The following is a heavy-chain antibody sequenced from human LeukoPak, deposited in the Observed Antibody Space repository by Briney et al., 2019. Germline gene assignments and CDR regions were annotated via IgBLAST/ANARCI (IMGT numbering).Heavy chain of an antibody. Sequence: PSETLSLACTVSGGSISSSSYYWGWIRQPPVKGLEWIGSIYYSGSTYYNPSLKSRVTISVDTSKNQFSLKLSSVTAADTAVYYCARDSRWGPYYFDYWGQGTLVTVSS. J-gene: IGHJ4*02. CDR1: GGSISSSSYY. CDR3: ARDSRWGPYYFDY. V-gene: IGHV4-39*07. CDR2: IYYSGST. D-gene: IGHD6-13*01.